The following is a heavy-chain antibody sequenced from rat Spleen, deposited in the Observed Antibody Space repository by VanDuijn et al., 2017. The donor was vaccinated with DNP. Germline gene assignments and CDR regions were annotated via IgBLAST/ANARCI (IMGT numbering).Heavy chain of an antibody. CDR2: INPAGAGT. V-gene: IGHV5-58*01. CDR3: ASWSPIAPIFTFNY. J-gene: IGHJ2*01. Sequence: EVHLVETGGGLVQPGRSLKLSCVASGFTFNTYWMFWVRQAPGKGLEWITSINPAGAGTYYPESVKGRFTISRYNAENTVYLQMNSLRSEDTTTYYCASWSPIAPIFTFNYWGQGVMVTVSS. D-gene: IGHD1-2*01. CDR1: GFTFNTYW.